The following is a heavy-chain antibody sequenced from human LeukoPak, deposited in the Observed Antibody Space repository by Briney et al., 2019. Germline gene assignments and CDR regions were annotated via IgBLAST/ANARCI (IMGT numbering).Heavy chain of an antibody. J-gene: IGHJ4*02. CDR1: GGAISSSSYY. CDR2: IYYSGST. V-gene: IGHV4-39*07. Sequence: SETLSLTCTVSGGAISSSSYYWGWIRQPPGKGLEWIGSIYYSGSTYYNPSLKSRVTISVDTSKNQFSLKLSSVTAADTAVYYRARGSVVVAARLDYWGQGTLVTVSS. D-gene: IGHD2-15*01. CDR3: ARGSVVVAARLDY.